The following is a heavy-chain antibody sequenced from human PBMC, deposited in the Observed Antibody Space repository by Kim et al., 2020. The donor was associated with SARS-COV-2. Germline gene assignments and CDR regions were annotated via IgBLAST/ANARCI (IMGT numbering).Heavy chain of an antibody. Sequence: GGSLRLSCAASGFTFSSYAMSWVRQAPGKGPEWVSLVSGSGGSTYHADSVKGRFAISRDNSKKTLYLQMNSLRAEDTALYYFAKGEINNWSFFDYWGQGTLVTVSS. CDR1: GFTFSSYA. J-gene: IGHJ4*02. V-gene: IGHV3-23*01. D-gene: IGHD1-1*01. CDR3: AKGEINNWSFFDY. CDR2: VSGSGGST.